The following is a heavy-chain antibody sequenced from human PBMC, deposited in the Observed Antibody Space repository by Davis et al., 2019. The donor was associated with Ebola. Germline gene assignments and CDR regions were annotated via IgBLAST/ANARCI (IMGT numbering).Heavy chain of an antibody. CDR1: GYTFTSYG. Sequence: ASVKVSCKASGYTFTSYGISWVRQAPGQGLEWMGWISAYNGNTNYAQKLQGRVTMTTDTSTSTAYMELRSLRSDDTAVYYCARVRYCSGGSCYPRKYNWFDPWGQGTLVTVSS. V-gene: IGHV1-18*01. D-gene: IGHD2-15*01. CDR2: ISAYNGNT. J-gene: IGHJ5*02. CDR3: ARVRYCSGGSCYPRKYNWFDP.